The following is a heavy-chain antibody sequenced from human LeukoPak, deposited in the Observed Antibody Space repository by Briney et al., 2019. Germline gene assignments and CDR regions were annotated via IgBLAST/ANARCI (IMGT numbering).Heavy chain of an antibody. CDR3: ARDRGDRIAAAGTGGFDY. D-gene: IGHD6-13*01. CDR2: IYSGGST. CDR1: GFTFSSYA. V-gene: IGHV3-66*01. Sequence: GGSLRLSCAASGFTFSSYAMSWVRQAPGKGLEWVSVIYSGGSTYYADSVKGRFTISRDNSKNTLYLQMNSLRAEDTAVYYCARDRGDRIAAAGTGGFDYWGQGTLVTVSS. J-gene: IGHJ4*02.